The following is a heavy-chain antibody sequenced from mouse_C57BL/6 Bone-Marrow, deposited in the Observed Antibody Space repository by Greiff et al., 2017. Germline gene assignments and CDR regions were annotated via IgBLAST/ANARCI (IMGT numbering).Heavy chain of an antibody. Sequence: EVKLMESGPGLAKPSQTLSLTCSVTGYSITSDYWNWIRKFPGNKLEYMGYISYSGSTYYNPSLNSRISITRDTSKNQYYLQLNSVTTEDTATYYCASQLGGDYYAMDYWGQGTSVTVSS. J-gene: IGHJ4*01. V-gene: IGHV3-8*01. CDR3: ASQLGGDYYAMDY. D-gene: IGHD4-1*02. CDR2: ISYSGST. CDR1: GYSITSDY.